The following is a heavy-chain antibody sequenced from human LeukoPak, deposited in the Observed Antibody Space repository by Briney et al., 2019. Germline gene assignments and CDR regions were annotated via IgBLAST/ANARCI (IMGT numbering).Heavy chain of an antibody. J-gene: IGHJ6*03. V-gene: IGHV4-31*03. CDR1: DGSISSGGYY. D-gene: IGHD2-21*01. CDR2: IYYSGST. CDR3: ARAYVHRIVYYYYMDV. Sequence: SETLSLTCTVSDGSISSGGYYWSWIRQHPGKGLEWIGYIYYSGSTYYNPSLKSRVTISVDTSKNQFSLKLSSVTAADTAVYYCARAYVHRIVYYYYMDVWGKGTTVTASS.